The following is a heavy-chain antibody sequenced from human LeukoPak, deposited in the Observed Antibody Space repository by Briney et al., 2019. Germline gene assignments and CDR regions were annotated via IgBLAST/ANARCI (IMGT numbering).Heavy chain of an antibody. CDR1: GFTFSSYA. J-gene: IGHJ4*02. V-gene: IGHV3-23*01. CDR2: ISGSGGST. CDR3: AKDWGAYDFWSGPIDY. D-gene: IGHD3-3*01. Sequence: GGSLRLSCAASGFTFSSYAMSWVRQAPGKGLEWVSAISGSGGSTYYADSVKGRFTISRDNSKNTLYLQMNSLRAEDTAVYYCAKDWGAYDFWSGPIDYWGQGTLVTVSS.